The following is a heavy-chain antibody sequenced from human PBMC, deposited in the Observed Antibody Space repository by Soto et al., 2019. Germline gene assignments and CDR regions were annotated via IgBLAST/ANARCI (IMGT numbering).Heavy chain of an antibody. Sequence: GASVNVSCKASGYTFTSYGISWVRQAPGQGLEWMGWISAYNGNTNYAQKLQGRVTMTTDTSTSTAYMELRSLRSDDTAVYYCARDGVLTMVRGVMVNWFDPWGQGTLVTVSS. CDR3: ARDGVLTMVRGVMVNWFDP. CDR1: GYTFTSYG. V-gene: IGHV1-18*01. D-gene: IGHD3-10*01. J-gene: IGHJ5*02. CDR2: ISAYNGNT.